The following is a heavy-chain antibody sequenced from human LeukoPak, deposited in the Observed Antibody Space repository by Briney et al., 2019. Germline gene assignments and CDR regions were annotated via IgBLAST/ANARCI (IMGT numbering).Heavy chain of an antibody. Sequence: SETLSLTCTVSGGSISSGGYYWSWIRQHPGKGLEWIGYIYYSGSTYYNPSLKSRVTISVDTFKSQFSLKLSSVTAADTAVYYCARGGGYSGYDLFDYWGQGTLVTVSS. J-gene: IGHJ4*02. CDR2: IYYSGST. CDR3: ARGGGYSGYDLFDY. CDR1: GGSISSGGYY. D-gene: IGHD5-12*01. V-gene: IGHV4-31*03.